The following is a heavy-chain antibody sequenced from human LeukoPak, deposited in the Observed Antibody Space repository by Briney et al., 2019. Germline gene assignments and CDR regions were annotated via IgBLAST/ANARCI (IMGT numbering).Heavy chain of an antibody. D-gene: IGHD5-12*01. CDR2: IYSGGST. V-gene: IGHV3-53*01. Sequence: GGSLRLSCAASGFTFSSYSMNWVRQAPGKGLEWVSVIYSGGSTYYADSVKGRFTISRDNSKNTLYLQMNSLRAEDTAVYYCAKDGREWPRSLDYWGQGTLVTVSS. J-gene: IGHJ4*02. CDR3: AKDGREWPRSLDY. CDR1: GFTFSSYS.